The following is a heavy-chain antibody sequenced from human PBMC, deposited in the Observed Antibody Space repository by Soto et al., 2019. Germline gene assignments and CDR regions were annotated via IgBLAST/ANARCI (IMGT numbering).Heavy chain of an antibody. CDR2: IRSKANSYAT. J-gene: IGHJ3*02. Sequence: GGSLRLSCAASGFTFSGSAMHWVRQASGKGLEWVGRIRSKANSYATAYAASVKGRFTIARDGSKNTAYLQMNSLKTEDTAVYYCTRQEGDFWSRYDSRRPFAIWGQGTMVTVSS. V-gene: IGHV3-73*01. CDR3: TRQEGDFWSRYDSRRPFAI. CDR1: GFTFSGSA. D-gene: IGHD3-3*01.